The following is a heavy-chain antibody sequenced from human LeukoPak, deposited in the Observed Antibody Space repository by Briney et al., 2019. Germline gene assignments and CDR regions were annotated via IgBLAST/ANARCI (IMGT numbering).Heavy chain of an antibody. CDR1: GDSFTSYW. CDR2: IFPGDSDT. J-gene: IGHJ5*02. V-gene: IGHV5-51*01. Sequence: GGSLQISFQGYGDSFTSYWVAWVRQMPGKGLEGMGIIFPGDSDTRYSPSIQGQVTISVDRSISTAYLQWSSLKASDTAIYYCARRPLHSQNWLAPWGQGTLVTVSS. CDR3: ARRPLHSQNWLAP.